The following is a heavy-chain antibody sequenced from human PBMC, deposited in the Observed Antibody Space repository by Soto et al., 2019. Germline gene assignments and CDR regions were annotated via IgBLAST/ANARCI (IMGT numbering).Heavy chain of an antibody. CDR1: GGTFSSYA. CDR3: ARDGGGVVPAAIPYYYYGMDV. D-gene: IGHD2-2*01. CDR2: TIPIFGTA. Sequence: QVQLVQSGAEVKKPGSSVKVSCKASGGTFSSYAISWVRQAPGQGLEWMGGTIPIFGTANYAQKFQGRVTITADESTSTAYMELSSLRSEDTAVYYCARDGGGVVPAAIPYYYYGMDVWGQGTTVTVSS. V-gene: IGHV1-69*01. J-gene: IGHJ6*02.